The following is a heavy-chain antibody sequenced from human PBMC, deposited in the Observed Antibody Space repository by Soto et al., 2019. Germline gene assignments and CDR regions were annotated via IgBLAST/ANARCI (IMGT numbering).Heavy chain of an antibody. D-gene: IGHD3-3*01. Sequence: PGGSLRLSCTASGFTFSSYWMHWVRQAPGKGLVWVSRINSDGSSTSYADSVKGRVTISRDNAKNTLYLQMNSLRAEDTAVYYCARVQVVGYDFPIGPSGMDVWGQGTTVTVSS. V-gene: IGHV3-74*01. CDR2: INSDGSST. J-gene: IGHJ6*02. CDR3: ARVQVVGYDFPIGPSGMDV. CDR1: GFTFSSYW.